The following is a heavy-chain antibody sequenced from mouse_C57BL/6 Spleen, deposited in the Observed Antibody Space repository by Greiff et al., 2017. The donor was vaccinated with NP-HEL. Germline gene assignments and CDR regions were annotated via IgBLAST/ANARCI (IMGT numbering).Heavy chain of an antibody. Sequence: DVQLVESGGGLVKPGGSLKLSCAASGFTFSSYAMSWVRQTPEKRLEWVATISDGGSYTYYPDNVKGRFTISRDNAKNNLYLQMSHLKSEDTAMYYCARERGITTVVATDYFDYWGQGTTLTVSS. CDR3: ARERGITTVVATDYFDY. V-gene: IGHV5-4*01. CDR1: GFTFSSYA. D-gene: IGHD1-1*01. CDR2: ISDGGSYT. J-gene: IGHJ2*01.